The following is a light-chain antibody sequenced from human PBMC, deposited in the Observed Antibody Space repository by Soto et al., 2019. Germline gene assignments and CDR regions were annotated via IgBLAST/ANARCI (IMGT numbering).Light chain of an antibody. CDR3: QQRSDWRGLT. Sequence: EIVLTQSPATLSLSPGQRATLSCRASQSISDYLVWYQQKPGQAPRLLIYAASNRATGIPARFSGGGSGTDFTLTISSLEPEDSAVYYCQQRSDWRGLTFGGGTKVDI. J-gene: IGKJ4*01. CDR2: AAS. CDR1: QSISDY. V-gene: IGKV3-11*01.